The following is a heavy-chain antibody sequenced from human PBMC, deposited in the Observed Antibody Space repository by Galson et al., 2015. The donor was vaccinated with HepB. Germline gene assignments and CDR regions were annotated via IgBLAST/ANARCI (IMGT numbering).Heavy chain of an antibody. CDR1: GGSISSSSYY. CDR3: ASSLHYDFWSGYPSASFDY. D-gene: IGHD3-3*01. CDR2: IYYSGST. V-gene: IGHV4-39*01. J-gene: IGHJ4*02. Sequence: TLSLTCTVSGGSISSSSYYWGWIRQPPGKGLEWIGSIYYSGSTYYNPSLKSRVTISVDTSKNQFSLKLSSVTAADTAVYYCASSLHYDFWSGYPSASFDYWGQGTLVTVSS.